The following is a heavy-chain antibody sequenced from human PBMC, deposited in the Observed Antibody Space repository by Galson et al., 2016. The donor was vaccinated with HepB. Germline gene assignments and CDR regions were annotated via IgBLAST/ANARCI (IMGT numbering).Heavy chain of an antibody. D-gene: IGHD3-16*01. CDR2: ICGGCGDI. Sequence: SLRLSCAVSGFMFNNFGMTWVRQAPGKGLEWVATICGGCGDIDYADIVLGRLTISRDTSKNTLSMQMNSLKADDTAIYYCAIDPAYWFEKPFPLWGQGTLVTVSS. CDR1: GFMFNNFG. CDR3: AIDPAYWFEKPFPL. V-gene: IGHV3-23*01. J-gene: IGHJ4*02.